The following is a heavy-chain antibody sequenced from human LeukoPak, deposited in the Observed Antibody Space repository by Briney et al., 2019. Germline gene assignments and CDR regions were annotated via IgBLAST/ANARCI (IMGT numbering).Heavy chain of an antibody. V-gene: IGHV4-59*08. CDR1: GGSISSYY. D-gene: IGHD2-2*01. Sequence: SETLSLTCTVSGGSISSYYWSWIRQPPGKELEWIGYIYYSGSTKYNPSLKSQVIISVDTSKNQFSLKLSSVTAADTAVYYCARAAGNYCSSTSCYLTDAFDIWGQGTMVTVSS. CDR3: ARAAGNYCSSTSCYLTDAFDI. CDR2: IYYSGST. J-gene: IGHJ3*02.